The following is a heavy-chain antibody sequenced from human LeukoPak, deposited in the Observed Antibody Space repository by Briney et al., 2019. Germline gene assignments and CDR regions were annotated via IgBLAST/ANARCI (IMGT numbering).Heavy chain of an antibody. CDR2: IHYSGST. Sequence: PSETLSLTCSVSGGSITSHFWGWIRQPPGKGLEWIGYIHYSGSTNYNPSLKSRVTISPDTSKNQLFLKLNSVTAADTAEYYCARLVWLGESPGSWFDSWGQGTLVTVSS. CDR1: GGSITSHF. CDR3: ARLVWLGESPGSWFDS. V-gene: IGHV4-59*11. D-gene: IGHD3-10*01. J-gene: IGHJ5*01.